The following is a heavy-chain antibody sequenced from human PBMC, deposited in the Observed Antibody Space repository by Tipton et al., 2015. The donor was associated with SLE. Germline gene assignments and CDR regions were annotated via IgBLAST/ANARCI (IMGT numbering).Heavy chain of an antibody. CDR2: MHYRGDT. J-gene: IGHJ2*01. D-gene: IGHD2-8*01. CDR1: GGSISRYY. CDR3: ARASPGVWYFDL. V-gene: IGHV4-59*08. Sequence: TLSLTCTVSGGSISRYYWSWIRQPPGRGLEWIGYMHYRGDTNYNPSLKSRVTISVDTSKNQFSLKLSSVTVADTAVYYCARASPGVWYFDLWGRGTLVTVSS.